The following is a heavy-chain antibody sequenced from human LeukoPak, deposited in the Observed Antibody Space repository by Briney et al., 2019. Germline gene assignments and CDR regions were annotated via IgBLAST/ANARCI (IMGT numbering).Heavy chain of an antibody. CDR3: ARDLTPPYYYGMDV. D-gene: IGHD1-14*01. CDR1: GFTLSSYG. Sequence: GGSLRLSCAASGFTLSSYGMHWVRQAPGKGLEGVAVIWYDGSNKYYADSVKGRFTISRDNSKNTLYLQMNSLRAEDTAVYYCARDLTPPYYYGMDVWGQGTTVTVSS. V-gene: IGHV3-33*01. J-gene: IGHJ6*02. CDR2: IWYDGSNK.